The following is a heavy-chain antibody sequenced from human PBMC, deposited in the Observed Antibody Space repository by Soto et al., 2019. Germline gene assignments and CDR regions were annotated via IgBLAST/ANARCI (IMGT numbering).Heavy chain of an antibody. CDR3: ARRMDIVVVPAARGFDY. Sequence: EVQLVESGGGLVQPGGSLRLSCAASGFTFSSYSMNWVSQAPGKGLEWVSYISSSSSTIYYADSVKGRFTISRDNAKNSLDLQMNSLRAEDTAVYYCARRMDIVVVPAARGFDYWGQGTLVTVSS. CDR1: GFTFSSYS. J-gene: IGHJ4*02. D-gene: IGHD2-2*03. CDR2: ISSSSSTI. V-gene: IGHV3-48*01.